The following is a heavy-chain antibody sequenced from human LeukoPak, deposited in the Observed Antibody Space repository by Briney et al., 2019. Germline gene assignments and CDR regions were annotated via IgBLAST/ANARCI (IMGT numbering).Heavy chain of an antibody. CDR3: ARDLNDYYDSSGYYYGSGY. D-gene: IGHD3-22*01. V-gene: IGHV1-58*02. J-gene: IGHJ4*02. Sequence: ASVKVSCKASGFTFTSSAMQWVRQARGQRLEWIGWIVVGSGNTNYAQKFQERVTITRDMSTSTAYMELSSLRSEDTAVYYCARDLNDYYDSSGYYYGSGYWGQGTLVTVSS. CDR2: IVVGSGNT. CDR1: GFTFTSSA.